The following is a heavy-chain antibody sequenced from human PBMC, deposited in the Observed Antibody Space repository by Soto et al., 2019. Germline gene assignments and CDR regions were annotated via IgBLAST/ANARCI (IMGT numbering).Heavy chain of an antibody. CDR2: IIPILGIA. Sequence: QVQLVQSGAEVKKPGSSVKVSCKASGGTFSSYTISWVRQAPGQGLEWMGRIIPILGIANYAQKFQGRVTITADQSPSTAYMALSSLRSEDTAVYYCASDSGYELGSPVWGQGTLVTVSS. CDR3: ASDSGYELGSPV. V-gene: IGHV1-69*02. CDR1: GGTFSSYT. D-gene: IGHD5-12*01. J-gene: IGHJ4*02.